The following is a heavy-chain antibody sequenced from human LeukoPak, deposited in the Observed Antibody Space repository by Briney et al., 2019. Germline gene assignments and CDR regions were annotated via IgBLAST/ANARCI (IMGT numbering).Heavy chain of an antibody. CDR2: INPNSGGT. Sequence: ASVRVSCKASGYTFTGYYMHWVRQAPGQGLEWMGWINPNSGGTNYAQKFQGRVTMTRDTSISTAYMELSRLRSDDTAVYYCATPERGYSGYDFGSWGQGTLVTVSS. V-gene: IGHV1-2*02. CDR1: GYTFTGYY. D-gene: IGHD5-12*01. J-gene: IGHJ4*02. CDR3: ATPERGYSGYDFGS.